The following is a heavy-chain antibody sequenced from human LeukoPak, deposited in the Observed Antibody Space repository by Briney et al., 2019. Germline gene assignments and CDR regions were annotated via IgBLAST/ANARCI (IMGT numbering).Heavy chain of an antibody. CDR3: ATLQRPSSWFDP. CDR2: IYPGDSDT. D-gene: IGHD1-1*01. Sequence: GESLKISCKGSGYSFTSYWIGWVRQMPGKGLEWMGIIYPGDSDTRYSPSFQGQDTLSADKSISTAYLQWGSLKASDTAMYYCATLQRPSSWFDPWGQGTLVTVSS. V-gene: IGHV5-51*01. CDR1: GYSFTSYW. J-gene: IGHJ5*02.